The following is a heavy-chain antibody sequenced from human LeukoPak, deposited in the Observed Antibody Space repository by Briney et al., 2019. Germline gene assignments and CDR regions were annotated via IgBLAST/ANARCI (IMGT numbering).Heavy chain of an antibody. CDR3: ARGAGDSSGFTVGASDI. J-gene: IGHJ3*02. V-gene: IGHV3-64*02. D-gene: IGHD3-22*01. CDR2: ISSNGGSR. Sequence: QPGGSLRLSCAASGFTFSSYAMHWVRQAPGKGLEYVSAISSNGGSRYYADSVKGRFTISRDNSKNTLYLQMGSLRAEDMAVYYCARGAGDSSGFTVGASDIWGQGTMVTVSS. CDR1: GFTFSSYA.